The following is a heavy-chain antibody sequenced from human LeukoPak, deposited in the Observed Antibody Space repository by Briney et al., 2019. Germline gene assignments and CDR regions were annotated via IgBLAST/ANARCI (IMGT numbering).Heavy chain of an antibody. Sequence: PGGSLSLSCAASGFTFSSYSMNWVRQAPRKGLEWVSSISSSSYIYYADSVKGRFTISRDNAKNSLYLPMISLRAEDTAVYYCARDLGDLTKFDYWGQGTLVTVSS. J-gene: IGHJ4*02. CDR1: GFTFSSYS. CDR2: ISSSSYI. V-gene: IGHV3-21*01. D-gene: IGHD4/OR15-4a*01. CDR3: ARDLGDLTKFDY.